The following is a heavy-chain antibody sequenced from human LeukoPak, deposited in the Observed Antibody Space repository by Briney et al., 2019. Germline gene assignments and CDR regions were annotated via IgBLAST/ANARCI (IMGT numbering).Heavy chain of an antibody. CDR3: AHRQEKVVVLITGGFDY. Sequence: SGPTLVKPTQTLTLTCTFSGFSLSTIGVGVGWIRQPPGKALEWLAHIYWDDDKRYCPSLKSRLTITKDTSKNQVVLTMTNMDPVDTATYYCAHRQEKVVVLITGGFDYWGQGTLVTVSS. J-gene: IGHJ4*02. CDR2: IYWDDDK. CDR1: GFSLSTIGVG. V-gene: IGHV2-5*02. D-gene: IGHD3-22*01.